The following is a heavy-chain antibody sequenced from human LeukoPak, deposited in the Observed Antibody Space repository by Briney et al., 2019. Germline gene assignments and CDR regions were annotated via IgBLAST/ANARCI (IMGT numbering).Heavy chain of an antibody. CDR1: GYTLTQLS. D-gene: IGHD5-12*01. Sequence: ASVKVSCKVSGYTLTQLSMHWVRQAPGKGLEWMGGFDPEDGEAIYAQKFQGRVTMTEDTSTDTAYMELSSLRSEDTAVYYCATFSRGGYDYWDFVYWGQGTLVTVSS. J-gene: IGHJ4*02. CDR2: FDPEDGEA. CDR3: ATFSRGGYDYWDFVY. V-gene: IGHV1-24*01.